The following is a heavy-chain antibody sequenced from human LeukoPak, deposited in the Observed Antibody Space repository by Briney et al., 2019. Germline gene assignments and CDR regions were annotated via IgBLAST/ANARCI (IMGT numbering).Heavy chain of an antibody. J-gene: IGHJ4*02. CDR3: ARGILSSGWYDY. CDR2: IDSTSSST. D-gene: IGHD6-19*01. CDR1: AFIFTDYY. V-gene: IGHV3-11*06. Sequence: PGGSLRLSCAAAAFIFTDYYMSWIRQAPGKELEWVSFIDSTSSSTNYADSVKGRFSISRDNAKNSLYLQMSSLRVEDTAVYYCARGILSSGWYDYWGQGTLVTVSS.